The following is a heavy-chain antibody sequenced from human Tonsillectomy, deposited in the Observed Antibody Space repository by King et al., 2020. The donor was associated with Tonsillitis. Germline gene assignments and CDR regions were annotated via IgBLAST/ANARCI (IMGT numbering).Heavy chain of an antibody. J-gene: IGHJ3*02. CDR2: IRYDGSNK. CDR3: PLSGTTVTTGAFDS. D-gene: IGHD4-17*01. CDR1: GFTFSSYG. Sequence: QLVQSGGGVVQPGGSLRLSCAASGFTFSSYGMHWVRQAPGKGLEWVAFIRYDGSNKYYADSVKGRFTISRDNSKNTLYLQMNSLRAEDTAVYYCPLSGTTVTTGAFDSWVQGTMVTVSS. V-gene: IGHV3-30*02.